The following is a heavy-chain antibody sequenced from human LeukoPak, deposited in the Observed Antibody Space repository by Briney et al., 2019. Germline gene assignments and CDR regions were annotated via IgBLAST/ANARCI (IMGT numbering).Heavy chain of an antibody. CDR2: IYSSGST. Sequence: SETLSLTCTVSGCSISIYYWGWIRQPAGKGLEWIGRIYSSGSTNYNPSLKSRVTMSVDTSKNQFSLNLTSVTAADTAVYYCARDLLHRGYAFDIWGQGTMVTVSS. J-gene: IGHJ3*02. CDR3: ARDLLHRGYAFDI. CDR1: GCSISIYY. D-gene: IGHD5-12*01. V-gene: IGHV4-4*07.